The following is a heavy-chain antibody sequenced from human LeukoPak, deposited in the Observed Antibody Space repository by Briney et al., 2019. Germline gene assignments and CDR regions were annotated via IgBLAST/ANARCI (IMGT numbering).Heavy chain of an antibody. D-gene: IGHD1-1*01. CDR3: GKDTNSNYIDY. CDR2: INSPGSST. Sequence: GGSLRLSCAASGFTFSGYWMHWVRQVPGKGLVWVSRINSPGSSTNYADAVKGRFIISRDNAKNTLFLQMNSLTVEDSAVYYCGKDTNSNYIDYWGQGTLVTVSP. J-gene: IGHJ4*02. CDR1: GFTFSGYW. V-gene: IGHV3-74*01.